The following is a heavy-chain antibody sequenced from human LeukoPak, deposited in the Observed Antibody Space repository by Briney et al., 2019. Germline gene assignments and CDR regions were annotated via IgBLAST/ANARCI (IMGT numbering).Heavy chain of an antibody. J-gene: IGHJ5*02. V-gene: IGHV1-8*02. D-gene: IGHD3-10*01. CDR2: MNPNSGNT. CDR1: GYTFTSYD. Sequence: WASVKVSCKASGYTFTSYDINWVRQATGQGLEWMGWMNPNSGNTGYAQKFQGRVTMTRNTSISTAYMELSSLRSEDTAVYYCARARYGSGSFDPWGQGTLVTVSS. CDR3: ARARYGSGSFDP.